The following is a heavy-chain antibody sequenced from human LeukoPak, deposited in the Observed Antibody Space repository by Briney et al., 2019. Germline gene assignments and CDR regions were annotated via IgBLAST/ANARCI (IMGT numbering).Heavy chain of an antibody. CDR1: GFTVSSNY. D-gene: IGHD3-22*01. V-gene: IGHV3-23*01. CDR3: ARDYYYDSSGYYFGDAFDI. Sequence: PGGSLRLSCAASGFTVSSNYMSWVRQAPGKGLEWVSAISGSGGSTYYADSVKGRFTISRDNSKNTLYLQMNSLRAEDTAVYYCARDYYYDSSGYYFGDAFDIWGQGTMVTVSS. J-gene: IGHJ3*02. CDR2: ISGSGGST.